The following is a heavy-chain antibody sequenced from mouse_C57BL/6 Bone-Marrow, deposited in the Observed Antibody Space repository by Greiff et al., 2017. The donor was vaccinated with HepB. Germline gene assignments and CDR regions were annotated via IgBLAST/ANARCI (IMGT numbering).Heavy chain of an antibody. CDR2: IDPENGDT. D-gene: IGHD2-4*01. CDR3: TTGDYPDY. V-gene: IGHV14-4*01. J-gene: IGHJ2*01. CDR1: GFNIKDDY. Sequence: EVQLQQSGAELVRPGASVKLSCTASGFNIKDDYMHWVKQRPEQGLEWIGWIDPENGDTEYASKFQGKATIIADTSSNTAYLQLSSLTSEDTAVYYCTTGDYPDYWGQGTTLTVSS.